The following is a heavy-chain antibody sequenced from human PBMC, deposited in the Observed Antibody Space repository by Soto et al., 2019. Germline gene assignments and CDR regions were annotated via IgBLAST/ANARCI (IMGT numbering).Heavy chain of an antibody. D-gene: IGHD3-3*01. CDR2: INPHGGST. J-gene: IGHJ5*02. CDR1: GDTFTSYY. CDR3: ARSSGGNFGIIIEGSNWFDP. Sequence: ASVKVSRKAPGDTFTSYYLNWVRQAPGQGLEWMGVINPHGGSTKYAQKFQGRVTMTRDTSRSTVYMELRSLRSDGTAIYYCARSSGGNFGIIIEGSNWFDPWGKGTLVTVS. V-gene: IGHV1-46*01.